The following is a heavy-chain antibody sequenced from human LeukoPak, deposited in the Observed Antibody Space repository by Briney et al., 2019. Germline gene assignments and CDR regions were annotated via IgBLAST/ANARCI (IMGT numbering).Heavy chain of an antibody. J-gene: IGHJ3*02. V-gene: IGHV5-51*01. CDR1: GYSFTNYW. D-gene: IGHD3-16*02. CDR2: IYPGDFDT. CDR3: ARQNYDYVWGSYRYGAFDI. Sequence: GEPLKISCKGSGYSFTNYWIGWVRQIPGKGLEWMGFIYPGDFDTGYSPSFQGQVTIPADKSISHAYRQWTSLKPSDTAMYYCARQNYDYVWGSYRYGAFDISGQGTMVTVSS.